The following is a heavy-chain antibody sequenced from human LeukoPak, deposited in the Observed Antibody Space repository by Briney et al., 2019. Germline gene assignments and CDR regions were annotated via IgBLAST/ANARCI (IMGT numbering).Heavy chain of an antibody. D-gene: IGHD3-22*01. Sequence: SETLSLTCAVYGGSFSGYYWSWIRQPPGKGLEWIGEINHSGSTNYNPSLKSRVTISVDTSKNQFSLKLSSVTAADTAVYYCARGWLDYMIVEVTNGYYFDYWGQGTLVTVSS. CDR3: ARGWLDYMIVEVTNGYYFDY. CDR1: GGSFSGYY. V-gene: IGHV4-34*01. J-gene: IGHJ4*02. CDR2: INHSGST.